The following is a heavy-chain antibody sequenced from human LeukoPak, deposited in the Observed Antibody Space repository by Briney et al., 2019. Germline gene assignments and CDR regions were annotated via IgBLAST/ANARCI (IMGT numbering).Heavy chain of an antibody. J-gene: IGHJ4*02. V-gene: IGHV3-48*02. CDR2: ISLSSTTI. Sequence: GGSLRLSCAASGFTFSSYSMTWVRQAPGKGLEWVSYISLSSTTIYYADSVKGRFTISRDDAKNSLYLQMNSLRDEDTTVYYCARVSGWPWDHWGQGTLVTVSS. CDR3: ARVSGWPWDH. D-gene: IGHD2-15*01. CDR1: GFTFSSYS.